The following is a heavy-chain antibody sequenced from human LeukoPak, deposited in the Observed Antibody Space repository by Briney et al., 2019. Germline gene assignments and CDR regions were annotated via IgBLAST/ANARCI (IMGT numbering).Heavy chain of an antibody. Sequence: SETLSLTCTVSGDSISSSSYYWGWIRQPPGKGLEWIGSIYYGGSTYYNASLKSLVTISVDASKNQLSLKLSSVTAADTAVYYCARRGSDYRLDYWGQGTLVTVSS. D-gene: IGHD5-12*01. CDR1: GDSISSSSYY. J-gene: IGHJ4*02. V-gene: IGHV4-39*01. CDR3: ARRGSDYRLDY. CDR2: IYYGGST.